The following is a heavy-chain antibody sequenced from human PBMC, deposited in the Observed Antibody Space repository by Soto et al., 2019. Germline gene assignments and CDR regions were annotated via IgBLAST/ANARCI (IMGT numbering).Heavy chain of an antibody. CDR2: ISYTGST. CDR1: SDSISSYY. D-gene: IGHD2-21*02. V-gene: IGHV4-59*12. CDR3: AREIVTAGGNNYFDP. J-gene: IGHJ5*02. Sequence: SETLSLTCTVSSDSISSYYWSWIRQPPGKRLEWIGYISYTGSTDYNPSLKSRVTISGDKSNNQFSLKVSSVTAADTAVYFCAREIVTAGGNNYFDPWGPGTLVTVSS.